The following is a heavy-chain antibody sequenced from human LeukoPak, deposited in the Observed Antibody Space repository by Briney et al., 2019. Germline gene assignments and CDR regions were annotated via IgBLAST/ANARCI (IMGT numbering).Heavy chain of an antibody. J-gene: IGHJ4*02. V-gene: IGHV3-30*01. CDR1: GFTFSSYA. D-gene: IGHD5-24*01. CDR2: ISYDGSNK. CDR3: ARAEGWLQSDFDY. Sequence: GRSLRLSCAASGFTFSSYAMHWVRQAPGKGLEWVAVISYDGSNKYYADSVKGRFTISRGNSKNTLYLQMNSLRAEDTAVYYCARAEGWLQSDFDYWGQGTLVTVSS.